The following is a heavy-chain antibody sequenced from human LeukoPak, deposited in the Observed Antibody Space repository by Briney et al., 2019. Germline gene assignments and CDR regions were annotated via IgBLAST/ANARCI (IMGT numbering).Heavy chain of an antibody. CDR1: GFTFSSYA. D-gene: IGHD3-10*01. Sequence: GGSLRLSCAAYGFTFSSYAMSWVRQAPGKGLEWVSAISGSGGSTYYADSVKGRFTISRDNSKNTLYLQMNSLRAEDTAVYYCAKDLRSYYNVNAFDIWGQGTMVTVSS. CDR2: ISGSGGST. CDR3: AKDLRSYYNVNAFDI. J-gene: IGHJ3*02. V-gene: IGHV3-23*01.